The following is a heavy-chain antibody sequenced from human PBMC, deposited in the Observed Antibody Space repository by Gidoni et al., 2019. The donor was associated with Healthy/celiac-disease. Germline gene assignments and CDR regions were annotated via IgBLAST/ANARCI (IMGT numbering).Heavy chain of an antibody. J-gene: IGHJ3*02. CDR1: GFTFSSYA. V-gene: IGHV3-23*01. D-gene: IGHD5-12*01. CDR3: AKDRVGYDEAFDI. Sequence: EVQLLESGGGLVQPGGSLRLSCAASGFTFSSYAMSGVRQAPGKGLEWVSAISGSGGSTYYADSVKGRFTISRDNSKNTLYLQMNSLRAEDTAVYYCAKDRVGYDEAFDIWGQGTMVTVSS. CDR2: ISGSGGST.